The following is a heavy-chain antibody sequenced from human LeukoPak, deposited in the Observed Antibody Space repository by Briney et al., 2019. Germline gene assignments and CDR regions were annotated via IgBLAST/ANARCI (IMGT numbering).Heavy chain of an antibody. Sequence: EASVTVSCKASGYTFTGYYMHWVRQAPGQGLEWMGWINPNSGGTNYAQKFQGRVTMTRDTSISTAYMELSRLRSDDTAVYYCAAGGYSSGRYFDYWGQGTLVTVSS. D-gene: IGHD6-19*01. V-gene: IGHV1-2*02. CDR1: GYTFTGYY. J-gene: IGHJ4*02. CDR3: AAGGYSSGRYFDY. CDR2: INPNSGGT.